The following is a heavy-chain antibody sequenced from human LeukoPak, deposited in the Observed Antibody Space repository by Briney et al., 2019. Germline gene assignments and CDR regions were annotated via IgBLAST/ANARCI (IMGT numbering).Heavy chain of an antibody. CDR1: GFTFSSYA. CDR3: AKDPPLLWGYDYGGGFDY. CDR2: ISGSGGST. J-gene: IGHJ4*02. Sequence: GGSLRLSCAASGFTFSSYAMSWVRQAPGKGLEWVSAISGSGGSTYYADSVKGRFTISRDNSKNTLYLQMNSLRAEDTAVYYCAKDPPLLWGYDYGGGFDYWGQGTLVTVSS. V-gene: IGHV3-23*01. D-gene: IGHD5-12*01.